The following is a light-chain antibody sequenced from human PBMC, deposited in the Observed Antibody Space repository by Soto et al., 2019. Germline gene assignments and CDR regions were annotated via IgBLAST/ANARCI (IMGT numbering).Light chain of an antibody. CDR3: QQYGSSPWT. J-gene: IGKJ1*01. Sequence: EIVLTQSPGTLSLSPGERATLSCRASQSVSSSYLAWYQQKPGQAPRLLIYGASSRATGIPDRLSGSGSGRDFTFTISRLEPEDFAVYYCQQYGSSPWTFGQGTKVEIK. CDR2: GAS. V-gene: IGKV3-20*01. CDR1: QSVSSSY.